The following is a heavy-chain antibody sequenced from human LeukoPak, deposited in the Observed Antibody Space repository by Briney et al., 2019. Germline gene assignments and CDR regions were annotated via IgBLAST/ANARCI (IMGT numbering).Heavy chain of an antibody. CDR2: ISSSSGHI. CDR1: GFALSSYS. V-gene: IGHV3-21*01. J-gene: IGHJ4*02. CDR3: ARDPDY. Sequence: GGSLRLSCAASGFALSSYSMNWVRQAPGKGLEWVSSISSSSGHIYYADSVKGRFTISRDNAKNSLYLQMNSLRAEDTAMYYCARDPDYWGQGTLVTVSS.